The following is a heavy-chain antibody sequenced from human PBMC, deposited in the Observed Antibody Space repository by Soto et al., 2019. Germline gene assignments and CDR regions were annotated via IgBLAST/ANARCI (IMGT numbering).Heavy chain of an antibody. V-gene: IGHV4-39*01. CDR3: ARTLPDLLTRYFDL. Sequence: QLQLQESGPGLVKPSETLSLTCTVSGGSISSSSYYWGWIRQPPGKGLEWIGSIYYSGSTYYNPSPKSRVPIPVDTSKDQSSLKLSSVPAADTAVYYCARTLPDLLTRYFDLWGRGSLVTVSS. J-gene: IGHJ2*01. CDR1: GGSISSSSYY. CDR2: IYYSGST.